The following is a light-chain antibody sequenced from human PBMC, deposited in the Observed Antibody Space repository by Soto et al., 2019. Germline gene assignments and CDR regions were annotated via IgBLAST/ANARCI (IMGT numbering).Light chain of an antibody. CDR3: HQSYGTRRLT. V-gene: IGKV1-39*01. J-gene: IGKJ4*01. CDR1: EGIRPY. CDR2: SAS. Sequence: DIQMTQSPSSLSASVGDRVTITCRASEGIRPYLNWYQQKPGKAPKLLIYSASSLQSWVPSRFIGSNCGTVFTPTIDGRPPEDSTTYYCHQSYGTRRLTFGGGTKVYIK.